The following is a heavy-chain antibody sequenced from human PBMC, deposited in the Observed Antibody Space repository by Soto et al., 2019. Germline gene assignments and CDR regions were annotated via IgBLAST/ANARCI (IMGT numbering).Heavy chain of an antibody. CDR3: AAYSSSWFAFDI. D-gene: IGHD6-13*01. CDR2: IVVGSGNT. Sequence: GASVKVSCKASGFTFTSSAMQWVRQARGQRLEWIGWIVVGSGNTNYAQKFQERVTITRDMSTSTAYMELSSLRSEDTAVYYCAAYSSSWFAFDIWGQGTMVTVSS. CDR1: GFTFTSSA. J-gene: IGHJ3*02. V-gene: IGHV1-58*02.